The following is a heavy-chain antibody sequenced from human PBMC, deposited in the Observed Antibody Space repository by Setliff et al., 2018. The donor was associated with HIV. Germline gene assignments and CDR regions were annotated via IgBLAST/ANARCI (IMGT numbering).Heavy chain of an antibody. J-gene: IGHJ3*01. V-gene: IGHV4-59*08. CDR3: ARRIAPGWWGGNSGDAFDL. D-gene: IGHD2-21*02. Sequence: SETLSLTCTVSGGSISSYYWSWIRQPPGKGLEWIGYIYYSGSTNYNPSLKSRVTISVDTSKNQFSLKLSSVTAADTAVYYCARRIAPGWWGGNSGDAFDLWGQGTMVTVSS. CDR1: GGSISSYY. CDR2: IYYSGST.